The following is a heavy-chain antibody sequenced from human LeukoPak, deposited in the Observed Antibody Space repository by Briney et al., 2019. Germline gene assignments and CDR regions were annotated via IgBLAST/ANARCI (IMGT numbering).Heavy chain of an antibody. CDR3: ARQFGFWSGRVGPTFDY. D-gene: IGHD3-3*01. V-gene: IGHV4-39*01. Sequence: SETLSLTCTVSGGSISTSRYYWGWIRQPPGKGLEWIGSMFYSGNTYYNPSLKSRVSISADTSKNQLSLKLNSVTAADSAVYYCARQFGFWSGRVGPTFDYWGQGTLVTVTS. CDR2: MFYSGNT. J-gene: IGHJ4*02. CDR1: GGSISTSRYY.